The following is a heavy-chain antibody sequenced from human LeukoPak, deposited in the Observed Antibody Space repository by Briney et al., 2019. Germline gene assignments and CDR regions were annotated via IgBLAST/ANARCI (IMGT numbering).Heavy chain of an antibody. D-gene: IGHD2-2*01. CDR3: AKDGYCSSTSCYPAPY. V-gene: IGHV3-23*01. J-gene: IGHJ4*02. CDR1: AFTFSNYA. CDR2: ISGSGGST. Sequence: GGSLRLSCAASAFTFSNYAMGWVRQAPGKGLEWVSAISGSGGSTYYADSVKGRFTISRDNSRNTLYLQMNSLRAEDTAVYYCAKDGYCSSTSCYPAPYWGQGTLVTVSS.